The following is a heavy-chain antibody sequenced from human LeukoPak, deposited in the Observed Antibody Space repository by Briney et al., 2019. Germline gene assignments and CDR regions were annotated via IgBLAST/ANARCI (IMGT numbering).Heavy chain of an antibody. CDR3: ARDKDQLDAFDI. D-gene: IGHD2-2*01. CDR2: ISSSSSYI. Sequence: GGSLRLSCAASGFTFSSYSMNWVRQAPGKGLEWVSSISSSSSYIYYADSVKGRFTISRDNAKNSLYLQMNSLRAEDTAVYYCARDKDQLDAFDIWGQGTMVTVSS. V-gene: IGHV3-21*01. J-gene: IGHJ3*02. CDR1: GFTFSSYS.